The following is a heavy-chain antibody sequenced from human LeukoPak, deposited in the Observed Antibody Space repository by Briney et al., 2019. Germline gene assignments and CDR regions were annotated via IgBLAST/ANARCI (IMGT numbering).Heavy chain of an antibody. V-gene: IGHV4-34*01. CDR3: ARGLISTNCSGGSCYSPGYWFDP. CDR2: SNHSGST. Sequence: SETLSLTCAVYGGSFSGYYWSWICQPPGKGLEGIGESNHSGSTNYNPSLKSRVTISVDTSKNQFSLKLSSVTAADTAVYYCARGLISTNCSGGSCYSPGYWFDPWGQGTLVTVSS. D-gene: IGHD2-15*01. J-gene: IGHJ5*02. CDR1: GGSFSGYY.